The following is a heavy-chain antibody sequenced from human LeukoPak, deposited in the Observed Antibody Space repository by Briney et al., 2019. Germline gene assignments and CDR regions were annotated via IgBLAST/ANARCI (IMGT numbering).Heavy chain of an antibody. CDR1: GDTFSSYA. V-gene: IGHV1-69*04. D-gene: IGHD3-3*01. J-gene: IGHJ6*02. CDR3: ARASITIFGEDYYYGMDV. Sequence: SVKVSCKASGDTFSSYAISWVRQAPGQGLEWMGRIIPILGIANYAQKFQGRVTITADKSTSTAYMELSSLRSEDTAVYYCARASITIFGEDYYYGMDVWGQGTTVTVSS. CDR2: IIPILGIA.